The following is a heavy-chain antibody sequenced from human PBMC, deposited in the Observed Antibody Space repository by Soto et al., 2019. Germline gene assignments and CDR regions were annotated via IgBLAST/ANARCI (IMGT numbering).Heavy chain of an antibody. D-gene: IGHD3-10*01. V-gene: IGHV1-24*01. CDR3: ATGDTFRGPRGYYFDY. CDR1: GYTLTELS. Sequence: QVQLVQSGAEVQKPGASVKVSCKVSGYTLTELSMHWVRQAPGKGLEWMGGFDPEDGETIYAQKFQGRVTMTEDTSTDTAYMELSSLRSEDTAVYYCATGDTFRGPRGYYFDYWGQGTLVTVSS. J-gene: IGHJ4*02. CDR2: FDPEDGET.